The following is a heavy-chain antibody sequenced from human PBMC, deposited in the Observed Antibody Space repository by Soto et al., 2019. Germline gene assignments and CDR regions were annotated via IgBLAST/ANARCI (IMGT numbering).Heavy chain of an antibody. D-gene: IGHD3-3*01. Sequence: EASVKVSCKASGYTFTGYYMHWVRQAPGQGLEWMGWINPNSGGTNYAQKFQGRVTMTRDTSISTAYMELSRLRSDDTAVYYCARAPYYDFWSGYSLDYWGQGTLVTVSS. CDR2: INPNSGGT. J-gene: IGHJ4*02. CDR1: GYTFTGYY. CDR3: ARAPYYDFWSGYSLDY. V-gene: IGHV1-2*02.